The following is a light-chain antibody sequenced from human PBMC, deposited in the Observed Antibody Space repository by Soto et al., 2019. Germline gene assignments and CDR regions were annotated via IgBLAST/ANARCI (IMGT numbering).Light chain of an antibody. V-gene: IGKV3-15*01. CDR1: PSVSTN. CDR2: GAS. CDR3: QQYNNWWT. Sequence: EIVMTQSPATLSVSPGEKATLSCRASPSVSTNLAWYQHKPGQAPRLLIYGASTRATGIPARFSGSGSGTECTLTISSLQSEDFAVYYCQQYNNWWTFGQGTKLEIK. J-gene: IGKJ2*01.